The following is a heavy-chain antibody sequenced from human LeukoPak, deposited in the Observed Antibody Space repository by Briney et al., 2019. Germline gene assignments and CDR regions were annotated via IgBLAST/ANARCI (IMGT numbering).Heavy chain of an antibody. V-gene: IGHV4-39*07. CDR2: IYYSGST. J-gene: IGHJ5*02. Sequence: NPSETLSLTCTVSGGSISSSSYYWGWIRQPPGKGLEWIGYIYYSGSTYYNPSLKSRVTISVDTSKIQFSLKLSSVTAADTAVYYCAKDLRAHYDFWSGYYWFDPWGQGTLVTVSS. D-gene: IGHD3-3*01. CDR3: AKDLRAHYDFWSGYYWFDP. CDR1: GGSISSSSYY.